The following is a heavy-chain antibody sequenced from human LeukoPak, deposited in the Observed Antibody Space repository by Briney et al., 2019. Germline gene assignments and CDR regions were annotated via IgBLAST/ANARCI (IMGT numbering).Heavy chain of an antibody. D-gene: IGHD6-19*01. V-gene: IGHV1-18*01. J-gene: IGHJ4*02. CDR3: ARVPSSGWSPIDY. Sequence: GASVKVSCKASGYTFTSYGITWVRQAPGQGLEWMGWISAYNGNTNYAQRLQGRVTMTTDTSTSTAYMELRRLRSDDTAVYYCARVPSSGWSPIDYWGQGTLVTVSS. CDR2: ISAYNGNT. CDR1: GYTFTSYG.